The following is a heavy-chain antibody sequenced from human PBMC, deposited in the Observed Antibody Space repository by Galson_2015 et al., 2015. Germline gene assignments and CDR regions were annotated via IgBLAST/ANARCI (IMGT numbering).Heavy chain of an antibody. D-gene: IGHD3-16*01. J-gene: IGHJ6*02. CDR3: ARGYDSVWGTSTARGGMDV. V-gene: IGHV1-2*04. CDR2: INPNSGGT. Sequence: SVKVSCKASGYNFSRYYMHWVRQAPGQGLEWMGWINPNSGGTNYAQKFQGWVTMTRDTSISTAYMELSRLRSDDTAVYYCARGYDSVWGTSTARGGMDVWGQGTTVTVSS. CDR1: GYNFSRYY.